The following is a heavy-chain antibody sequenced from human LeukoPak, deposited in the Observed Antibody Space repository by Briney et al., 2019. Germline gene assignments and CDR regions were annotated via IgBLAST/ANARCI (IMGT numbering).Heavy chain of an antibody. D-gene: IGHD3-22*01. CDR3: ASSYDSSGYTFDY. Sequence: GGSLRLSCAASGFTFSSYGMHWVRQAPGKGLEWVAVISYDGSNKYYADSVKGRFTPPRDNSKNTLYLQMNSLRAEDTAVYYCASSYDSSGYTFDYWGQGTLVTVSS. V-gene: IGHV3-30*03. J-gene: IGHJ4*02. CDR2: ISYDGSNK. CDR1: GFTFSSYG.